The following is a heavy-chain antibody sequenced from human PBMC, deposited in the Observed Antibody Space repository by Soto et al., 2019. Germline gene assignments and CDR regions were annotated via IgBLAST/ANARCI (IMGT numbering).Heavy chain of an antibody. D-gene: IGHD6-6*01. J-gene: IGHJ4*02. Sequence: SLRLSCAASGFTFSIYAMSWVRQAPGKGLEWVSAISSAGNTYYSDSVKGRFTISRDNSKNTLSLQMDSLRAEDTAVYYCAKQVRDGTSSPSYFDYWGRGTLVTVSS. V-gene: IGHV3-23*01. CDR3: AKQVRDGTSSPSYFDY. CDR1: GFTFSIYA. CDR2: ISSAGNT.